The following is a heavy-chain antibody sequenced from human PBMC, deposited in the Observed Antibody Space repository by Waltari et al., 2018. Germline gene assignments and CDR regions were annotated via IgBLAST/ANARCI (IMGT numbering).Heavy chain of an antibody. D-gene: IGHD2-15*01. J-gene: IGHJ3*02. CDR1: GDSLSRSTYS. CDR3: ARRGDWLPLDAFDI. V-gene: IGHV4-39*02. Sequence: QLQLQESGPGLVKSSGTLSLTCAVSGDSLSRSTYSCVCLRQPPGKEIEWIGTIYPSGDTYYQGSLESRVRMSLDRSTNHFSMALRSVTAADTAVYYGARRGDWLPLDAFDIWGQGTVVTVSS. CDR2: IYPSGDT.